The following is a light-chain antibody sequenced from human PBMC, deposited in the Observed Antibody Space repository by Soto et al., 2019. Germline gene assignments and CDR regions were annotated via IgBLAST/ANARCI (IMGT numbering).Light chain of an antibody. V-gene: IGLV2-14*01. CDR3: SSYRSSSTLL. Sequence: QSALTQPASVYVSPGQSITIFCTGTSSDVGGYNYVSWYQQHPGKAPKLIIYEVSTRPSGVSNLFSGSKSGNTASLTISGLQADDEADYYFSSYRSSSTLLFGGGTKLTVL. CDR1: SSDVGGYNY. CDR2: EVS. J-gene: IGLJ2*01.